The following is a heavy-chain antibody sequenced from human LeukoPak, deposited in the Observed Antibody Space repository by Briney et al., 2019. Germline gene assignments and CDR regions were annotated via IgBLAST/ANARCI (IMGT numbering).Heavy chain of an antibody. CDR2: IRYDGSNK. CDR1: GFTFSSYG. Sequence: GGSLRLSCAASGFTFSSYGMHWVRQAPGKGLEWVAFIRYDGSNKYYADSVKGRFTISRDNSKNTLYLQMNSLRAEDTAVYYCAKDMGRFLEWSDGGFDCFDYWGQGTLVTVSS. D-gene: IGHD3-3*01. V-gene: IGHV3-30*02. J-gene: IGHJ4*02. CDR3: AKDMGRFLEWSDGGFDCFDY.